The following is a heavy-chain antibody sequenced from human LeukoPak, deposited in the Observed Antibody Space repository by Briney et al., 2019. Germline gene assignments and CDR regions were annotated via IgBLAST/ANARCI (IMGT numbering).Heavy chain of an antibody. D-gene: IGHD6-19*01. CDR2: TSGSGGST. V-gene: IGHV3-23*01. J-gene: IGHJ4*02. Sequence: GGSLRLSCAASGFAFSSYALSWVRQAPGKGLEWVSATSGSGGSTYSADSVKGRFTISRDNSKNTLYLQMNSLRAEDTAVYYCAKGRSIGWYSSDYFDYWGQGTLVTVPS. CDR3: AKGRSIGWYSSDYFDY. CDR1: GFAFSSYA.